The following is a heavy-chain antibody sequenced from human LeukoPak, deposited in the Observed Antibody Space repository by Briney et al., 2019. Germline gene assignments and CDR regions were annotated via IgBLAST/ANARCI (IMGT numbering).Heavy chain of an antibody. V-gene: IGHV4-34*01. Sequence: SETLSLTCAVYGGSFSAYYWNWIRQPPGKGLEWIGEINHSGSTDYNPSLKSRVTISVDTSKNQFSLKLSSVTAADTAVYYCARHHYGSGSYDYWGQGTLVTVSS. CDR3: ARHHYGSGSYDY. CDR2: INHSGST. J-gene: IGHJ4*02. CDR1: GGSFSAYY. D-gene: IGHD3-10*01.